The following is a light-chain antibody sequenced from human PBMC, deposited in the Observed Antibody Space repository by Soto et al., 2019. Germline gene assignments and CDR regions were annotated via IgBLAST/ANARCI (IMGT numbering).Light chain of an antibody. Sequence: EIVLTQSPGTLSLSPGERATLSCRASQTVPVNYLAWLQHKPGQAPRLLIYGASNRATGIPDRFSGSGSGTDFTLTIARLEPEDFAVYYCHQYTSPPWTLGQGTKVETK. CDR2: GAS. CDR1: QTVPVNY. J-gene: IGKJ1*01. V-gene: IGKV3-20*01. CDR3: HQYTSPPWT.